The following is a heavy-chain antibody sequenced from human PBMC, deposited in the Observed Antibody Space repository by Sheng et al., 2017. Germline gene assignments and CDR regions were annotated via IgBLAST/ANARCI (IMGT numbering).Heavy chain of an antibody. CDR2: LVGGVGTS. D-gene: IGHD7-27*01. J-gene: IGHJ4*02. Sequence: EVQLLESGGGLVQPGGSLRVSCAASGFDVWHLCHGLGPPGSREGAGVGTQVLVGGVGTSYYADSVKGRFSISRDNSKNRLYLQMNSLTDEDTAVYYCAKDYPPKLGVTPLFDFWGQGTPVTVSS. CDR3: AKDYPPKLGVTPLFDF. V-gene: IGHV3-23*01. CDR1: GFDVWHLC.